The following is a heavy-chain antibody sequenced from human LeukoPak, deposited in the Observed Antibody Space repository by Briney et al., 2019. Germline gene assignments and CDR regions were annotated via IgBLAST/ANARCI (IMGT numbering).Heavy chain of an antibody. CDR3: AMGKNTYVN. Sequence: GGSLRLSCAASGFTLSNYWMTWVRQAPGKGLEWVANIKPDGSEKYHVDSVKGRFTISRDNAKNSLSLQMNSLRADDTAVYYCAMGKNTYVNWGQGTLVTVSS. CDR1: GFTLSNYW. D-gene: IGHD3-16*01. J-gene: IGHJ4*02. CDR2: IKPDGSEK. V-gene: IGHV3-7*01.